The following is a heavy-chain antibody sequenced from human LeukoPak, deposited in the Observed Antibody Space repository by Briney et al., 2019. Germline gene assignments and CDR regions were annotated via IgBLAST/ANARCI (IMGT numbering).Heavy chain of an antibody. J-gene: IGHJ4*02. V-gene: IGHV4-4*07. CDR1: GGSISSYY. CDR2: IYISGST. CDR3: AREGLWLSYFDY. D-gene: IGHD5-18*01. Sequence: SETLSLTCTVSGGSISSYYWSWIRQPAGKGLEWIGRIYISGSTNSNPSLRSRVTTSVDSSKNQFSLRLSSVTVADTAVYYCAREGLWLSYFDYWGQGTLVTVSS.